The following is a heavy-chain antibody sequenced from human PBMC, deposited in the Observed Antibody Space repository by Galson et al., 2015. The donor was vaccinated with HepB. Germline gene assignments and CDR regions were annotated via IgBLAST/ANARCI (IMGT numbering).Heavy chain of an antibody. CDR1: GFTFSNYG. CDR2: ISYDGSNK. V-gene: IGHV3-30*18. Sequence: SLRLSCAASGFTFSNYGMHWVRKAPGKGLEWGAVISYDGSNKYYADSVKGRFTISRDNSKNTLYLQMNGLRAEDTALYYCAKDPYLYSALAGTMAGFDYWGQGTLVTVSS. J-gene: IGHJ4*02. D-gene: IGHD6-19*01. CDR3: AKDPYLYSALAGTMAGFDY.